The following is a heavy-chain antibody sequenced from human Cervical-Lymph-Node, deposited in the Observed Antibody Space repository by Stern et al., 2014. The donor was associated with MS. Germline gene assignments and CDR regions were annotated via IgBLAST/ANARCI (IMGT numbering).Heavy chain of an antibody. CDR1: GYIFTTYG. V-gene: IGHV1-18*01. CDR2: ISTNNGAT. Sequence: VQLVESGAEVKKPGASVKVSCTASGYIFTTYGMSWVRQAPGQGLEWMGWISTNNGATSFAQKLQGRVAMTTDTSTSTAYMELRNLRSDDTAVYYCARDDYGTYYGLDVWGLGTPVTVSS. D-gene: IGHD4/OR15-4a*01. CDR3: ARDDYGTYYGLDV. J-gene: IGHJ6*02.